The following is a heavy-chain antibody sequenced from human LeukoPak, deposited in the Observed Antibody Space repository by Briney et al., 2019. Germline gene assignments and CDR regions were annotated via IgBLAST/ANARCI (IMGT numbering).Heavy chain of an antibody. V-gene: IGHV3-74*01. CDR3: ARDFEYCSSTSCELDY. Sequence: GGSLRLSCAASGFTFSSYWMHWVRQAPGKGLVWVSRINSDGSSTSYADSVKGRFTISRDNAKNTLYLQMNSLGAEDTAVYYCARDFEYCSSTSCELDYWGQGTLVTVSS. J-gene: IGHJ4*02. CDR2: INSDGSST. D-gene: IGHD2-2*01. CDR1: GFTFSSYW.